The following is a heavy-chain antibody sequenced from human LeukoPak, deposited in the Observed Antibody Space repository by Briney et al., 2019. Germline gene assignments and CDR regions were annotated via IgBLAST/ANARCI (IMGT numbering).Heavy chain of an antibody. CDR1: GYTFTGYY. J-gene: IGHJ5*02. CDR3: AKDRRSSSPEGWFDP. D-gene: IGHD6-6*01. Sequence: ASVKVSCKASGYTFTGYYMHWVRQAPGQGLEWMGWINPNSGGTNYAQKFQGRVTMTRDTSISTAYMELSRLRSDDTAVYYCAKDRRSSSPEGWFDPWGQGTLVTVSS. CDR2: INPNSGGT. V-gene: IGHV1-2*02.